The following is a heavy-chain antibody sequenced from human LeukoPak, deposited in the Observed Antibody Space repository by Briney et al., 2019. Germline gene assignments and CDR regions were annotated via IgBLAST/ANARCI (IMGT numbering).Heavy chain of an antibody. D-gene: IGHD2-2*01. CDR3: ASDRAYCSSTSCPFGY. CDR2: ISAYNGNT. V-gene: IGHV1-18*01. J-gene: IGHJ4*02. Sequence: ASVKVSCKASGYTFTTYGISWVRQAPGQGLEWMGWISAYNGNTNYAQKLQGRVTMTTDTSTSTAYMELRSLRSDDTADYYCASDRAYCSSTSCPFGYWGQGTLVTVSS. CDR1: GYTFTTYG.